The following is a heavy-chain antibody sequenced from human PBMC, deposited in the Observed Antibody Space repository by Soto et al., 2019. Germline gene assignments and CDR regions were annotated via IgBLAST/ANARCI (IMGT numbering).Heavy chain of an antibody. V-gene: IGHV4-34*01. D-gene: IGHD2-2*01. J-gene: IGHJ5*02. CDR2: INHRGST. CDR1: GGSFSGYY. Sequence: SETLSLTCVVYGGSFSGYYWCWIRQSPGKGLEWIGGINHRGSTNYNPSLESRVTISVDTSKNQFSLKLPSVTAADTAMYYCARDGFCTSTTCRVGNWFDPWGQGTLVT. CDR3: ARDGFCTSTTCRVGNWFDP.